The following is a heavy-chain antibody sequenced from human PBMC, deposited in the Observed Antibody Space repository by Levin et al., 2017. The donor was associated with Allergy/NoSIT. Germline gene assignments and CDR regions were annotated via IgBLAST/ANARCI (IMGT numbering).Heavy chain of an antibody. Sequence: SETLSLTCAVSGVSLSSSHWWSWVRQPPGKGLEWIGQIYHSGSTNYNPSLKSRVTISVDKSKNQFSLKLSSVTAADTAVYYCARRGREVANTGIHWWGQGTLVTVSS. CDR2: IYHSGST. CDR1: GVSLSSSHW. V-gene: IGHV4-4*02. CDR3: ARRGREVANTGIHW. D-gene: IGHD5-12*01. J-gene: IGHJ4*02.